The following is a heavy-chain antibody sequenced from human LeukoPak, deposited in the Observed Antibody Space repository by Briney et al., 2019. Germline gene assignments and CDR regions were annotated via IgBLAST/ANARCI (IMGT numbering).Heavy chain of an antibody. CDR2: VHYNGNT. CDR1: GGSISSSNYY. CDR3: TRYDPAATGGWFDP. V-gene: IGHV4-39*01. J-gene: IGHJ5*02. D-gene: IGHD2-15*01. Sequence: SETLSLTCTVSGGSISSSNYYWGWIRQPPGKGLEWIGIVHYNGNTYYNPSLKSRVTTSVDTSKSQFSLELSSVAAADTAVYYCTRYDPAATGGWFDPWGQGTLVTVSS.